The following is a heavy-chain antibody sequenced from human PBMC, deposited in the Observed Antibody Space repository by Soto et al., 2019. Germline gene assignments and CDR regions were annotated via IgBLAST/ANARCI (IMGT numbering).Heavy chain of an antibody. Sequence: QVQLVQSGAEVKEPGSSVKVSCKASGGGNLRDYRTTWVRRAPGQGLEWMGGIIAKLGSANYAQNFQGRVTVTADESTNTVYMEIRSLRSDATAVYYCARGGDVYNFGAVYWGQGTPVTVSS. D-gene: IGHD2-21*01. CDR3: ARGGDVYNFGAVY. J-gene: IGHJ4*02. V-gene: IGHV1-69*01. CDR1: GGGNLRDYR. CDR2: IIAKLGSA.